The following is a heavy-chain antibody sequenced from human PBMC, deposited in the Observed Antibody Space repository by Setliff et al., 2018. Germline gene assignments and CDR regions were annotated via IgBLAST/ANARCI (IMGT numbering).Heavy chain of an antibody. D-gene: IGHD3-10*01. CDR1: GASISSGTYY. CDR3: ATDGPVLNGDYIS. J-gene: IGHJ5*02. CDR2: IYQNGIT. V-gene: IGHV4-39*07. Sequence: SETLSLTCTVSGASISSGTYYWAWIRQPPEKGLEWIGTIYQNGITYYNPSVKSRVTISVDKSKNQFSLSLRSVTAADTAVYYCATDGPVLNGDYISWGQGTLVTVSS.